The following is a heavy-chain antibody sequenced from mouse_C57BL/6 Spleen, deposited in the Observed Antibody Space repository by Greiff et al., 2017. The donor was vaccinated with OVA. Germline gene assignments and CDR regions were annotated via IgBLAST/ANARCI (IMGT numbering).Heavy chain of an antibody. CDR1: GFTFSSYA. V-gene: IGHV5-9-1*02. D-gene: IGHD3-3*01. Sequence: EVMLVESGEGLVKPGGSLKLSCAASGFTFSSYAMSWVRQTPEKRLEWVAYISSGGDYIYYADTVKGRFTISRDNARNTLYLQMSSLKSEDTAMYYCTRGGGRGSPFDYWGQGTTLTVSS. J-gene: IGHJ2*01. CDR2: ISSGGDYI. CDR3: TRGGGRGSPFDY.